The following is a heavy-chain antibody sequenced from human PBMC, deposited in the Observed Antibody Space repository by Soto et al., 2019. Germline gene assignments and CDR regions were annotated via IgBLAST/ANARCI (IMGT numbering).Heavy chain of an antibody. CDR2: MNPNSGNT. V-gene: IGHV1-8*01. CDR3: AGEKVGTTGIDF. CDR1: GYTFTGYD. D-gene: IGHD1-26*01. Sequence: QAQLVRSGAEVKKPGASVKVSCKASGYTFTGYDINWVRQVTGQGLEWMGWMNPNSGNTGYAQNFQGRVTMTRDNSITTAYMELTSLRDDDSAVYYCAGEKVGTTGIDFWGQGTLVTVSS. J-gene: IGHJ4*02.